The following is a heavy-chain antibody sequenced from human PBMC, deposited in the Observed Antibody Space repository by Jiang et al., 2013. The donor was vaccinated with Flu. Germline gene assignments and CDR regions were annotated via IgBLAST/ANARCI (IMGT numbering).Heavy chain of an antibody. CDR3: ARAELDYVWGSYRYTSGSAFDI. J-gene: IGHJ3*02. CDR1: GYTFTSYA. V-gene: IGHV7-4-1*02. CDR2: INTNTGNP. Sequence: PGASVKVSCKASGYTFTSYAMNWVRQAPGQGLEWMGWINTNTGNPTYAQGFTGRFVFSLDTSVSTAYLQISSLKAEDTAVYYCARAELDYVWGSYRYTSGSAFDIWGQGTMVTVSS. D-gene: IGHD3-16*02.